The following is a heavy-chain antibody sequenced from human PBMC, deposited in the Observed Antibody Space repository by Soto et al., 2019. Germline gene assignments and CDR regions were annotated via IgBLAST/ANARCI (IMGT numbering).Heavy chain of an antibody. J-gene: IGHJ5*02. V-gene: IGHV4-4*07. Sequence: PSETLSLTCTVSGGSISSYYWSWIRQPAGKGLEWIGRIYTSGSTNYNPSLKSRVTMSVDTSKNQFSLKLSSVTAADTAVYYCARERPEYYDSSGYYYVPRWFDPWGQGTLVTV. CDR3: ARERPEYYDSSGYYYVPRWFDP. CDR2: IYTSGST. CDR1: GGSISSYY. D-gene: IGHD3-22*01.